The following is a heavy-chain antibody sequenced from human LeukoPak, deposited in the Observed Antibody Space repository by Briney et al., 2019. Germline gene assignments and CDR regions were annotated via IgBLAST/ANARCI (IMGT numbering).Heavy chain of an antibody. CDR2: INPNSGGT. CDR3: ARPRTLGSQRADAFDI. J-gene: IGHJ3*02. V-gene: IGHV1-2*02. CDR1: GYTFTGYY. D-gene: IGHD1-14*01. Sequence: GASVKVSCKASGYTFTGYYMHWVRQAPGQGLEWMGWINPNSGGTNSVQKLQGRVTMTRDKSISTAYMELSRLRYDDTAVYYCARPRTLGSQRADAFDIWGQGTMISVSS.